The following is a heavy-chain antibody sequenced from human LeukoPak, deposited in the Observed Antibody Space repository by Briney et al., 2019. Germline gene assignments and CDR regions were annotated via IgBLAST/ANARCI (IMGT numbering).Heavy chain of an antibody. CDR2: IYHSGNT. D-gene: IGHD2-8*01. CDR1: GYSISSGYY. V-gene: IGHV4-38-2*02. CDR3: ARDRVLMVYAMYYYYMDV. J-gene: IGHJ6*03. Sequence: SETLSLTCTVSGYSISSGYYWGWIRQPPGKGLEWIGSIYHSGNTYYNPSLKSRVTMSVDTSKNQFSLNLSSVTAADTAVYYCARDRVLMVYAMYYYYMDVWGKGTTVTVSS.